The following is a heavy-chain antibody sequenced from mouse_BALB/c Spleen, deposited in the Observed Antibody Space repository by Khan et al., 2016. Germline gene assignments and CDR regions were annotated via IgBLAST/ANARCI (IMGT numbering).Heavy chain of an antibody. CDR2: INPSNGDT. D-gene: IGHD2-4*01. V-gene: IGHV1S81*02. CDR1: GYTFTSYY. CDR3: TRAGYDYLFAY. Sequence: QVQLQQSGAELVKPGASVKLSCKASGYTFTSYYMYWVKQRPGQGLEWIGEINPSNGDTNFNERFKSKATLTVDKSSSTTYMQFSSLTSEDSAVYYCTRAGYDYLFAYWGQGTLVTVSA. J-gene: IGHJ3*01.